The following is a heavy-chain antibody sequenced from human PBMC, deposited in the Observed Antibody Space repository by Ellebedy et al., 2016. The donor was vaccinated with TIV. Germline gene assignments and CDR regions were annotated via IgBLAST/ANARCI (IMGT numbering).Heavy chain of an antibody. J-gene: IGHJ4*02. D-gene: IGHD3-10*01. V-gene: IGHV4-34*01. CDR2: INHSGRT. CDR1: AWSFSGYY. CDR3: ARQTGLWFGEIFSLDY. Sequence: MPSGTLSLTCAASAWSFSGYYWSRIRQPPGKGLEWIGEINHSGRTNYNPSLKSRVTISVDTSKNQFFLKLSSVTAADTAVYYCARQTGLWFGEIFSLDYWGQGTLVTVSS.